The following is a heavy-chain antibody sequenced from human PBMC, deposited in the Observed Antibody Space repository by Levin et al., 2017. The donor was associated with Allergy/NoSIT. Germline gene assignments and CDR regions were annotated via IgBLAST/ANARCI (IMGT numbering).Heavy chain of an antibody. J-gene: IGHJ2*01. CDR2: IGTAGDT. D-gene: IGHD2-21*01. CDR3: VRSAIGDWYFDL. CDR1: GFTFSSYD. Sequence: PSETLSLTCAVSGFTFSSYDMHWVRQVTGKGLEWVSTIGTAGDTYYPGSVKGRFTISREKAKKSLYLQMNNLRAGDTAVYYCVRSAIGDWYFDLWGRGTLVTVSS. V-gene: IGHV3-13*01.